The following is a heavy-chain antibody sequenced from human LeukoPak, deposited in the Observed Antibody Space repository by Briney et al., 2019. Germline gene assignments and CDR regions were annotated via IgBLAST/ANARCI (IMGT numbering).Heavy chain of an antibody. V-gene: IGHV3-74*01. Sequence: GGSLRLSCAASGFTFSRYWMHWVRQAPGKGLVWVSRINSDGSATSYADSVKGRFTISRDNAKNTLYLQMNSLRAEDTAVYYCARETYGYSYRVAQFDPWGQGTLVTVSS. D-gene: IGHD5-18*01. J-gene: IGHJ5*02. CDR1: GFTFSRYW. CDR2: INSDGSAT. CDR3: ARETYGYSYRVAQFDP.